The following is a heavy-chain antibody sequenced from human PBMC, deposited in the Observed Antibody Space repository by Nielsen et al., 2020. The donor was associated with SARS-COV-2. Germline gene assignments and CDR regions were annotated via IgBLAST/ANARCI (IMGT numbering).Heavy chain of an antibody. J-gene: IGHJ4*02. CDR1: GFTFISYW. Sequence: GESLKISCAASGFTFISYWMSWVRQAPGKGLEWVANIKQDGSEKYYVDSVKGRFTISRDNAKNSLYLQMNSLRAEDTAVYYCASGLWLLYYWGQGTLVTVSS. D-gene: IGHD5-18*01. CDR3: ASGLWLLYY. V-gene: IGHV3-7*03. CDR2: IKQDGSEK.